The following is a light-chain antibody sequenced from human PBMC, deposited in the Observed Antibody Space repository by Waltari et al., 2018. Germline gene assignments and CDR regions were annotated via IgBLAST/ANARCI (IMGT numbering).Light chain of an antibody. CDR3: SSRNGRANQVV. Sequence: SSELTQDPAVSVALGQTVRITCQGDTLRTSYASWYQLKPGQAPVLVIYGKDKRPSGIPDRISGYRSGTISSLTITGAQAEDEADYFCSSRNGRANQVVFGGGTKLSVL. CDR2: GKD. J-gene: IGLJ2*01. V-gene: IGLV3-19*01. CDR1: TLRTSY.